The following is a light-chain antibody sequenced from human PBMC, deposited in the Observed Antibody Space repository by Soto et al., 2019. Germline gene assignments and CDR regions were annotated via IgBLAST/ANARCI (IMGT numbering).Light chain of an antibody. J-gene: IGKJ2*01. CDR1: QDIGSA. V-gene: IGKV1-13*02. CDR2: DAS. Sequence: IQLTQSPSSLSASVGDRVTITCRAGQDIGSALAWYQQRPGKAPKLLLYDASNLEAGVPSRFSGSGSGTDFTLTITSLRPEDFATYYCQQRFNWPRFTFGQGTKLEIK. CDR3: QQRFNWPRFT.